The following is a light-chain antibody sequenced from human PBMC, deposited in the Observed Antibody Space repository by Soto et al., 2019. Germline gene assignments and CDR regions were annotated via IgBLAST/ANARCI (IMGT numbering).Light chain of an antibody. CDR1: QSVSSY. CDR3: QLRSNWPPLT. V-gene: IGKV3-11*01. Sequence: EIVLTQSPATLSLSPGERATLSCRASQSVSSYLAWYQQKPGQAPRLLIYDASNRATGIPARFSGSGSGTDFTLAIGSLEPEDFAVYYCQLRSNWPPLTFGGGTKVEIK. CDR2: DAS. J-gene: IGKJ4*01.